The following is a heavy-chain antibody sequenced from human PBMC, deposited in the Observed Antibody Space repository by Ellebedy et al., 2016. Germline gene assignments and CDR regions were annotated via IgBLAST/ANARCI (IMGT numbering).Heavy chain of an antibody. D-gene: IGHD4-17*01. Sequence: SETLSLTCAVYGGSFSSYYWGWIRQPPGKGLEWIGSIYYSGSTYYNPSLKSRVTISVDTSKNQFSLKLSSVTAADTAVYYCARHSDGDDWFDPWGQGTLVTVSS. CDR1: GGSFSSYY. V-gene: IGHV4-39*01. CDR2: IYYSGST. CDR3: ARHSDGDDWFDP. J-gene: IGHJ5*02.